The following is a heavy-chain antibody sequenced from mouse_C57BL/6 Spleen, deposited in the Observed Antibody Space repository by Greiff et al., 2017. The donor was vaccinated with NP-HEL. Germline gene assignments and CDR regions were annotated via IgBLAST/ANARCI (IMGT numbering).Heavy chain of an antibody. Sequence: EVMLVESGGGLVQPGGSLKLSCAASGFTFSDYGMAWVRQAPRKGPEWVAFISNLAYSIYYADTVTGRFTISRENAKNTLYLEMSSLRSEDTAMYYCARGKLTGTSWFAYWGQGTLVTVSA. CDR3: ARGKLTGTSWFAY. J-gene: IGHJ3*01. CDR2: ISNLAYSI. V-gene: IGHV5-15*01. CDR1: GFTFSDYG. D-gene: IGHD4-1*01.